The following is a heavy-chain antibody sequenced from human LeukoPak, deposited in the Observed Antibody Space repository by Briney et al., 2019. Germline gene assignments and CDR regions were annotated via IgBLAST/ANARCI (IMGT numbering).Heavy chain of an antibody. Sequence: SETLSLTCTVSGGSISSYYWGWIRQPPGKGLEWIGSISHSGSTYYNPSLKSRVTISVDTSKNQFSLKLSSVTAADTAVYYWARGMITFGGVIARLNWFDPWGQGTLVTVSS. J-gene: IGHJ5*02. V-gene: IGHV4-38-2*02. CDR1: GGSISSYY. D-gene: IGHD3-16*02. CDR3: ARGMITFGGVIARLNWFDP. CDR2: ISHSGST.